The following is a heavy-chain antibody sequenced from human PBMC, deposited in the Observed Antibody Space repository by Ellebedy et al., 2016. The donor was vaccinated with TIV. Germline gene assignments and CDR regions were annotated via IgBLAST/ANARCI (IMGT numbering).Heavy chain of an antibody. CDR3: ATQAGYWAFGY. Sequence: GGSLRLXCAASGFTVRSNYMGWVRQAPGKGLEWVSILYSGVSTYYTDSVKGRFTISRDNSKNTLSLQMNSLGAEDTAVYYCATQAGYWAFGYWGQGTLVTVSS. CDR2: LYSGVST. V-gene: IGHV3-53*01. J-gene: IGHJ4*02. D-gene: IGHD3-9*01. CDR1: GFTVRSNY.